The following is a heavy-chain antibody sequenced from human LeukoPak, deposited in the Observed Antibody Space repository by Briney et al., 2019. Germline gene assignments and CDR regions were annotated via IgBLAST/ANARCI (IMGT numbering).Heavy chain of an antibody. V-gene: IGHV2-5*01. CDR3: AHSLLRYVDWGAYYYGMDV. Sequence: SGPTLVKPTQTLPLTCTFSGFSLSTSGVGVGWIRQPPGKALEWLALIYWNDDKRYSSSLKSRLTITKDTSKNQVVLTMTNMDPVDTATYYCAHSLLRYVDWGAYYYGMDVWGQGTTVTVSS. CDR1: GFSLSTSGVG. D-gene: IGHD3-9*01. CDR2: IYWNDDK. J-gene: IGHJ6*02.